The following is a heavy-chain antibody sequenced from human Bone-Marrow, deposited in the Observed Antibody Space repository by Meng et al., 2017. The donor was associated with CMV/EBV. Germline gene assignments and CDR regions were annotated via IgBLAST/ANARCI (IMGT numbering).Heavy chain of an antibody. J-gene: IGHJ4*02. V-gene: IGHV3-74*01. CDR3: ARGARQYSSSFVFY. CDR1: GFTFDDYA. CDR2: INSDGSST. D-gene: IGHD6-6*01. Sequence: GGSLRLSCAASGFTFDDYAMHWVRQAPGKGLAWVSRINSDGSSTSYADSVKGRFTISRDNAKNTLYLQMNSLRAEDTAVYYCARGARQYSSSFVFYWGQGTLVTVSS.